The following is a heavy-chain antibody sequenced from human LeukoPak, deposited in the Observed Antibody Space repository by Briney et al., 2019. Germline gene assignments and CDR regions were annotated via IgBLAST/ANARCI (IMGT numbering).Heavy chain of an antibody. V-gene: IGHV4-59*01. CDR2: IYYSGST. CDR1: GGSISSYY. D-gene: IGHD3-22*01. CDR3: ARDRGGYYDSSGYYVRFDP. J-gene: IGHJ5*02. Sequence: ASETLSLTCTVSGGSISSYYWSWIRQPPGKGLEWIGYIYYSGSTNYNPSLKSRVTISVDTSKNQFSLKLSYVTAADTAVYYCARDRGGYYDSSGYYVRFDPWAREPWSPSPQ.